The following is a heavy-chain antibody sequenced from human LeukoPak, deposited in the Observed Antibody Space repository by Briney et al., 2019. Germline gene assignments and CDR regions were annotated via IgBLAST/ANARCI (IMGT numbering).Heavy chain of an antibody. Sequence: GGSLRLSCAASGFTLSSYAMHWVRQAPGKGLEWVAVISYDGSNKYYADSVKGRFTISRDNSKNTLYLQMNSLRAEDTAVYYCARGGHYYYDSSGYYEYFQHWGQGALVTVSS. CDR1: GFTLSSYA. CDR2: ISYDGSNK. CDR3: ARGGHYYYDSSGYYEYFQH. V-gene: IGHV3-30-3*01. J-gene: IGHJ1*01. D-gene: IGHD3-22*01.